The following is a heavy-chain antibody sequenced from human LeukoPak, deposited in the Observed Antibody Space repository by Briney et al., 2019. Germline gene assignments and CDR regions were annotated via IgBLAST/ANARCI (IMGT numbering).Heavy chain of an antibody. V-gene: IGHV1-18*01. J-gene: IGHJ3*01. CDR1: GYTFITSG. CDR2: ISVYRGDK. CDR3: ARDGAYYYDCMDG. D-gene: IGHD3-22*01. Sequence: ASVTVSFTSSGYTFITSGISWVRQAPGQGLEWMGWISVYRGDKKFAKKFQERVTMTTDTSRKTAYMELRSLIHDDTAIYYCARDGAYYYDCMDGWGQRTRVTVSS.